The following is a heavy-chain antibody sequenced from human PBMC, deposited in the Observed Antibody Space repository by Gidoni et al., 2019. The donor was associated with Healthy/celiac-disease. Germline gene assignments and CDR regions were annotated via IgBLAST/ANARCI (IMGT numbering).Heavy chain of an antibody. Sequence: QVQLVQSGAEVKKPGSSVKVSCKASGGTFSSYAISWVRQAPGQGLEWMGRIIPILGIANYAQKFQGRVTITADKSTSTAYMELSSLRSEDTAVYYCAIRGYSYGKQDYWGQGTLVTVSS. CDR1: GGTFSSYA. CDR2: IIPILGIA. CDR3: AIRGYSYGKQDY. V-gene: IGHV1-69*09. J-gene: IGHJ4*02. D-gene: IGHD5-18*01.